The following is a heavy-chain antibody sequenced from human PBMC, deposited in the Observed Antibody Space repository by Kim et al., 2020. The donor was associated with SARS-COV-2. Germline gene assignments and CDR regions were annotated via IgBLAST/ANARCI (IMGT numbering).Heavy chain of an antibody. V-gene: IGHV3-23*01. D-gene: IGHD6-19*01. Sequence: VKGRFTISRDNSKNTLYLQMNSLRAEDTAVYYCAKTQGSGWNYYYYGMDVWGQGTTVTVSS. J-gene: IGHJ6*02. CDR3: AKTQGSGWNYYYYGMDV.